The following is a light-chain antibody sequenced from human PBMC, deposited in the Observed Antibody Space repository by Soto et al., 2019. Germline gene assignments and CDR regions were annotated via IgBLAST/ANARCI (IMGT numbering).Light chain of an antibody. CDR3: QSYDTTLSGLV. CDR2: DNI. V-gene: IGLV1-40*01. CDR1: ASNLGAKYA. Sequence: QSVLTQPPSVSGAPGQRGTISCTGSASNLGAKYAVHWYQHLPGTAPKLLIYDNIHRPSVVPDRFSGSKSDTSASLAITGLQAEDEADYYCQSYDTTLSGLVFGGGTKLTVL. J-gene: IGLJ3*02.